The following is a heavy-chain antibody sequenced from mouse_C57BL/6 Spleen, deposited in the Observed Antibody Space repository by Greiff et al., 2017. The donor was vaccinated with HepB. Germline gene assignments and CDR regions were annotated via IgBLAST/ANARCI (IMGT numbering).Heavy chain of an antibody. J-gene: IGHJ1*03. Sequence: QVQLQQPGAELVMPGASVKLSCKASGYTFTSYWMHWVKQRPGQGLEWIGEIDPSDSYTNYNQKFKGKSTLTVDKSSSTAYMQLSSLTSEDSAVYYCARSDTTVVATFWYFDVWGTGTTVTVSS. CDR1: GYTFTSYW. V-gene: IGHV1-69*01. CDR2: IDPSDSYT. CDR3: ARSDTTVVATFWYFDV. D-gene: IGHD1-1*01.